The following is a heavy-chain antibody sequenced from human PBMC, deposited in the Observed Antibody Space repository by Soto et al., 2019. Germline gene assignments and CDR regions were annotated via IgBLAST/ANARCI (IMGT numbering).Heavy chain of an antibody. CDR2: ISYDGSNK. V-gene: IGHV3-30*18. J-gene: IGHJ6*02. D-gene: IGHD4-17*01. CDR3: AKLPTLYGDYVRDYYYYGMDV. CDR1: GFTFSSYG. Sequence: PGGSLRLSCVASGFTFSSYGMHWVRQAPGKGLEWVAVISYDGSNKYYADSVKGRFTISRDNSKNTLYLQMDSLRAEDTAVYYCAKLPTLYGDYVRDYYYYGMDVWGQGTTVTVSS.